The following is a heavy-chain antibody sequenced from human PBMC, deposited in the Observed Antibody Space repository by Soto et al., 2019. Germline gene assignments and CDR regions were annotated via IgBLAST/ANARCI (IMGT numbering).Heavy chain of an antibody. CDR3: ARGDYYDTSGPFSDAFDI. CDR2: IKPDGSEK. Sequence: GGSLRLSCAVSGFSFNRYWMSWFRQAPGKGLEWVANIKPDGSEKWYVQSGKGRFTISRDNAKNSLYLQMNSLRAEDTAVYFSARGDYYDTSGPFSDAFDIWGQGTMVTVSS. J-gene: IGHJ3*02. CDR1: GFSFNRYW. D-gene: IGHD3-22*01. V-gene: IGHV3-7*04.